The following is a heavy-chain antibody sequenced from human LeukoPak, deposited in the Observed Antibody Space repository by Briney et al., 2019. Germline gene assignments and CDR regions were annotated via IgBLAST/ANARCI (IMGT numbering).Heavy chain of an antibody. J-gene: IGHJ3*02. CDR2: ISAYNGNT. CDR3: ARDRWGYSGYDLNVDAFDI. D-gene: IGHD5-12*01. Sequence: ASVKVSCKASGYTFTSYGISWVRQAPGQGLEWTGWISAYNGNTNYAQKLQGRVTMTTDTSTSTAYMELRSLRSDDTAVYYCARDRWGYSGYDLNVDAFDIWGQGTMVTVSS. CDR1: GYTFTSYG. V-gene: IGHV1-18*01.